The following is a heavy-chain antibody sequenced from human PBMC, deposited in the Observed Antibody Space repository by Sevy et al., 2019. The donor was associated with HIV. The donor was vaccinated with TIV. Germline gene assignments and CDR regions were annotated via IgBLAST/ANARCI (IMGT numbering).Heavy chain of an antibody. V-gene: IGHV3-48*04. J-gene: IGHJ4*02. CDR1: GFTFSTYG. D-gene: IGHD3-3*01. CDR2: ISGRDGTV. CDR3: VRDLHFDFWNGYYVNFDF. Sequence: GGSLRLSCAASGFTFSTYGMYWVRQAPGKGLEWVSSISGRDGTVLYADSVKGRITITRDNAMNSLYLQINSLRVEDTAVYYCVRDLHFDFWNGYYVNFDFWGQGTLVTVSS.